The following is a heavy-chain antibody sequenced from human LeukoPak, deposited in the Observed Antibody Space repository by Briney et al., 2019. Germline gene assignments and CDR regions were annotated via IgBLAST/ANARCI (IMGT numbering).Heavy chain of an antibody. CDR2: INPNSGGT. J-gene: IGHJ4*02. V-gene: IGHV1-2*02. D-gene: IGHD6-19*01. CDR3: ARQKGVAVAAFFDY. CDR1: GYTFTGYY. Sequence: ASVKVSCKASGYTFTGYYMHWVRQAPGQGLERMGWINPNSGGTNYAQKFQGRVTMTRDTSISTAYMELSRLRSDDTAVYYCARQKGVAVAAFFDYWGQGTLVTVSS.